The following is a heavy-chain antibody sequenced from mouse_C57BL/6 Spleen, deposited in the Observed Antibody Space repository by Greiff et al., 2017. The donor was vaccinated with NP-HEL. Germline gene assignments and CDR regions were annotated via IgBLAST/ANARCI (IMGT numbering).Heavy chain of an antibody. Sequence: QVQLQQPGAELVKPGASVKLSCKASGYTFTSYWMQWVKQRPGQGLEWIGEIDPSDSYTNYNQKFKGKATLTVDTSSSTAYMQLSSLTSEDSAVYYCARGRPHFDDWGQGTTLTVSS. CDR2: IDPSDSYT. CDR1: GYTFTSYW. CDR3: ARGRPHFDD. V-gene: IGHV1-50*01. J-gene: IGHJ2*01.